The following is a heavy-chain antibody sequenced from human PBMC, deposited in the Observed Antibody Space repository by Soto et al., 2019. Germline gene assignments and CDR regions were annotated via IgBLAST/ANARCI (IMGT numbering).Heavy chain of an antibody. J-gene: IGHJ4*02. CDR1: GFTFSSYA. CDR2: ISSDSSAI. CDR3: ARSIVVVTALDY. D-gene: IGHD2-21*02. V-gene: IGHV3-48*02. Sequence: GGSLRLSCAASGFTFSSYAMHWVRQAPGKGLEWVSYISSDSSAIYYADSVKGRFTISRDNAKNSLYLQMNSLRDEDTAVYYCARSIVVVTALDYWGQGTLVTVSS.